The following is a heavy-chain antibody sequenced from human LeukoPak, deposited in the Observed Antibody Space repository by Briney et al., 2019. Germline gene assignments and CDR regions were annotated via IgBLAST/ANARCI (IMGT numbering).Heavy chain of an antibody. D-gene: IGHD6-25*01. CDR1: GGSVSSHF. CDR2: IYTSGST. J-gene: IGHJ5*02. Sequence: SETLSLTCTVSGGSVSSHFWSWIRQPAGKGLEWIGRIYTSGSTNYNPSLKSRVTMSVDTSKNQFSLNLTSVTAADTAVYSCAREGGDPRWLDPWGQGTLVTLSS. CDR3: AREGGDPRWLDP. V-gene: IGHV4-4*07.